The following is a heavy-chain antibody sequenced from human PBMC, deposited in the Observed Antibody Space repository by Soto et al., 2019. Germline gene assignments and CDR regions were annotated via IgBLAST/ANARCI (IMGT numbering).Heavy chain of an antibody. Sequence: QVQLVQSGAEVKKPGSSVKVSCKASGGTFSSYAISWVRQAPGHGLEWMGGIIPIFGTANYAQKFQGRVTITGDKSTSTAYMELSSLRSEDTAVYYCARVRNYDILTGYPNYYYYGMDVWGQGTTVTVSS. J-gene: IGHJ6*02. CDR3: ARVRNYDILTGYPNYYYYGMDV. CDR2: IIPIFGTA. CDR1: GGTFSSYA. V-gene: IGHV1-69*06. D-gene: IGHD3-9*01.